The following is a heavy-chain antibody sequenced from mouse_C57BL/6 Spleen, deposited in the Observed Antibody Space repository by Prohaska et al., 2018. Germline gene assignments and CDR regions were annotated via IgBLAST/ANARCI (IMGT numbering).Heavy chain of an antibody. J-gene: IGHJ3*01. V-gene: IGHV5-4*03. Sequence: GGGLVKPGGSLKLSCAASGFTFSSYAMSWVRQTPEKRLEWVATISDGGSYTYYPDNVKGRFTISRDNAKNNLYLQMSHLKSEDTAMYYCARPLLLRYDLAYWGQGTLVTVSA. CDR3: ARPLLLRYDLAY. CDR2: ISDGGSYT. D-gene: IGHD1-1*01. CDR1: GFTFSSYA.